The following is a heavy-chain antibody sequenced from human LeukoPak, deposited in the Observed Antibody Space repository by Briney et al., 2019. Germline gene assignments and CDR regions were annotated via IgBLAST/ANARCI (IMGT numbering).Heavy chain of an antibody. CDR1: GDSVSSDICY. D-gene: IGHD1-7*01. Sequence: PSETLSLTCTVSGDSVSSDICYWGWIRQPPGKGLEWIGSIYYGGNTYYKAPLKSRVTISVDTSKNQFSLRLSSVTAADTAVYYCARDLGGTTGKFDYWSQGTLVTVSS. CDR2: IYYGGNT. CDR3: ARDLGGTTGKFDY. V-gene: IGHV4-39*07. J-gene: IGHJ4*02.